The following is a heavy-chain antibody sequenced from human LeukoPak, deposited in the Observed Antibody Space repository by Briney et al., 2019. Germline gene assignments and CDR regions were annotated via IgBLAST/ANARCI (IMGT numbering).Heavy chain of an antibody. CDR2: ISFDGSYK. V-gene: IGHV3-30*03. J-gene: IGHJ4*02. Sequence: GGSLRLSCAASGFTFSSYGMHWVRQAPGKGLEWVAVISFDGSYKYYADSVKGRFTISRDNSKNTLYLQMNSLRAEDTAVYYCARDLGWVRSGSRGDYWGQGTLVTVSS. CDR1: GFTFSSYG. D-gene: IGHD3-10*01. CDR3: ARDLGWVRSGSRGDY.